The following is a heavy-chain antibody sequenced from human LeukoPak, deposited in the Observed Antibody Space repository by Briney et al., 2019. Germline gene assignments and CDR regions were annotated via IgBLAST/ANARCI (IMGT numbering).Heavy chain of an antibody. D-gene: IGHD3-3*01. Sequence: SETLSLTCTVSGGSISSSSFYWGWIRQPPGKGLEWIGSIYYSGSTYYNPSLKGRVTISVDTSKNQFSLKLSSVTAADTAVYYCARDGGGPIFGVPRGGGYFDYWGQGTLVTVSS. V-gene: IGHV4-39*07. CDR3: ARDGGGPIFGVPRGGGYFDY. CDR2: IYYSGST. CDR1: GGSISSSSFY. J-gene: IGHJ4*02.